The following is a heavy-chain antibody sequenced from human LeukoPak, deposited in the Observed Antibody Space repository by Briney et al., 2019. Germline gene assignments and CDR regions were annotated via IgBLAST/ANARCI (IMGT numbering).Heavy chain of an antibody. CDR3: ARQFWSGYAHR. Sequence: PSETLSLTCTVSGGSISSSSYYWGWIRQHPGKGLEWIGEINHSGSTNYNPSLKSRVTITVDTSKNQFSLKLSSVTAADTAVYYCARQFWSGYAHRWGQGTLVTVSS. D-gene: IGHD3-3*01. CDR1: GGSISSSSYY. V-gene: IGHV4-39*01. J-gene: IGHJ4*02. CDR2: INHSGST.